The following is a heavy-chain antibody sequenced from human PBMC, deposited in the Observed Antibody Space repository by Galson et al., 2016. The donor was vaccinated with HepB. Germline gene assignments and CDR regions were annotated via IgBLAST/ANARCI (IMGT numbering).Heavy chain of an antibody. D-gene: IGHD1-26*01. CDR1: GFTFSNYG. V-gene: IGHV3-30*19. CDR2: ISYDGSGK. J-gene: IGHJ4*02. Sequence: SLRLSCAASGFTFSNYGMHWVRLTPDKGLEWVAIISYDGSGKFYADSVKGRFTISRDNSKNMVYLQMKSLRVGDTAVYYCAREGGSLYYFDYWGQGTLVTVSS. CDR3: AREGGSLYYFDY.